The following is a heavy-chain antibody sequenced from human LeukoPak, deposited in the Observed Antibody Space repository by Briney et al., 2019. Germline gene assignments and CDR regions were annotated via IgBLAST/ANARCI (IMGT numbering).Heavy chain of an antibody. CDR2: IWYDGSNK. J-gene: IGHJ4*02. V-gene: IGHV3-33*08. D-gene: IGHD3-10*01. Sequence: GGSLRLSCAASGFTFRSYSMNWVRQAPGKGLEWVAVIWYDGSNKYYADSVKGRFTISRDNSKNTLYLQMNSLRAEDTAVYYSARGSGDYWGQGTLVTVSS. CDR3: ARGSGDY. CDR1: GFTFRSYS.